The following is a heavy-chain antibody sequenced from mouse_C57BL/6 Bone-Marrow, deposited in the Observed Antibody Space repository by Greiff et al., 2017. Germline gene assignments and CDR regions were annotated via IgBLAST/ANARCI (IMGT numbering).Heavy chain of an antibody. V-gene: IGHV1-76*01. CDR3: ARFGYYVSSYVFDY. CDR1: GYTFTDYY. CDR2: IYPGSGNT. D-gene: IGHD1-1*01. Sequence: VMLVESGAELVRPGASVKLSCKASGYTFTDYYINWVKQRPGQGLEWIARIYPGSGNTYYNEKFKGKATLTAEKSSSTAYMQLSSLTSEDSAVYFCARFGYYVSSYVFDYWGQGTTLTVSS. J-gene: IGHJ2*01.